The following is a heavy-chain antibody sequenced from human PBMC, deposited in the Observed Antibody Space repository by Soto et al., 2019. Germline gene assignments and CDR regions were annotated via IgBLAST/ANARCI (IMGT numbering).Heavy chain of an antibody. CDR2: IYYSGST. CDR1: GDSISSYY. D-gene: IGHD6-13*01. V-gene: IGHV4-59*01. J-gene: IGHJ6*02. CDR3: ASSNIAAAGFYYYGMDV. Sequence: SETLSLTCTVSGDSISSYYWSWIRQPPGKGLEWIGYIYYSGSTNYNPSLKSRVTISVDTSKNQFSLKLSSVTAADTAVYYCASSNIAAAGFYYYGMDVWGRGTTVTVSS.